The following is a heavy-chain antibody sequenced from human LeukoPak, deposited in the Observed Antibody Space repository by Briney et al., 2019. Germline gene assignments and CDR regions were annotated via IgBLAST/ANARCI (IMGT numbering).Heavy chain of an antibody. CDR3: AIVRPHDEGWLDP. D-gene: IGHD3-3*01. J-gene: IGHJ5*02. Sequence: SQTLSLTCSVSGGSLSNGSYYWSWIRQPPGKGLEWIGYIHSSGNTYYNQTRKNRVTISVDTSKNQFSLKLSSVTAADTSVYSCAIVRPHDEGWLDPWRQGTLVTVS. CDR1: GGSLSNGSYY. V-gene: IGHV4-30-4*01. CDR2: IHSSGNT.